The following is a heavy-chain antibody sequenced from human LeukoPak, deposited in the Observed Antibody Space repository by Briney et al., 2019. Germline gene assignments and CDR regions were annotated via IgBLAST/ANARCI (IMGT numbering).Heavy chain of an antibody. CDR2: INPSGGST. V-gene: IGHV1-46*01. D-gene: IGHD3-10*01. CDR1: GYTFTSYY. J-gene: IGHJ6*03. Sequence: ASVKVSCKASGYTFTSYYMHWVRQAPGHGLEWMGIINPSGGSTSYAQKFQGRVTMTRDMSTSTVYMELSSLRPEDTAVYYCARDGSGSYPYYYYYMDVWGKGTTVTVSS. CDR3: ARDGSGSYPYYYYYMDV.